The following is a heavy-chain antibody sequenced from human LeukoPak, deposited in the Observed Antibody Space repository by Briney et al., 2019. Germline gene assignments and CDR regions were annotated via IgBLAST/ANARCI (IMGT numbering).Heavy chain of an antibody. D-gene: IGHD2-2*01. Sequence: ASVKVSCKASDYTFTSYGISWVRQAPGQGLEWMGWISAYNGNTNYAQKLQGRVTMTTDTSTSTAYMELRSLRSDDTAVYYCARETVVVPAAMVLYYYGMDVWGQGTTVTVSS. CDR2: ISAYNGNT. CDR3: ARETVVVPAAMVLYYYGMDV. CDR1: DYTFTSYG. V-gene: IGHV1-18*01. J-gene: IGHJ6*02.